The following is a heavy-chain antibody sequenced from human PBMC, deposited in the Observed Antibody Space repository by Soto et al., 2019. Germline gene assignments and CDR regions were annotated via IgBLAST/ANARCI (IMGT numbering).Heavy chain of an antibody. CDR1: GYTFTSYA. Sequence: GASVKVSCKASGYTFTSYAMHWVRQAPGQRLEWMGWINAGNGNTKYSQKFQGRVTITRDTSASTAYMELSSLRSEDTAVYYCARDPGYYDSSGYRSGPARGYYYYGMDVWGQGTTVTVSS. V-gene: IGHV1-3*01. D-gene: IGHD3-22*01. CDR2: INAGNGNT. J-gene: IGHJ6*02. CDR3: ARDPGYYDSSGYRSGPARGYYYYGMDV.